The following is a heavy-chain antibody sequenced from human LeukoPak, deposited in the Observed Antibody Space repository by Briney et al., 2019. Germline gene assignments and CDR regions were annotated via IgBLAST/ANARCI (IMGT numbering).Heavy chain of an antibody. D-gene: IGHD4-17*01. CDR2: ISTYNGNT. V-gene: IGHV1-18*01. J-gene: IGHJ4*02. CDR1: GYTFTSYG. Sequence: GASVKVSCKASGYTFTSYGISWVRQAPGQGLEWMGWISTYNGNTNYAQKLQGRVTMTTDTSTSTAYMELRSLGSDDTAVYYCAREVRHDYAPTVFDYWGQGTLVTVSS. CDR3: AREVRHDYAPTVFDY.